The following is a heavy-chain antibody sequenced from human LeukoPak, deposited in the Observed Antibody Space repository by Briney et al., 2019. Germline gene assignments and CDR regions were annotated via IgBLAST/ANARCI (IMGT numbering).Heavy chain of an antibody. V-gene: IGHV3-74*01. CDR2: INTDGGTT. Sequence: GGSLRLSCAASELTFSNYWMHWVRQAPGKGLVWVSRINTDGGTTSYADSVKGRFTISRDNAKNTLYLQMNSLRAEDTAVYYCARGNPATGSYDAAYFDYWGQGTLVTVSS. CDR1: ELTFSNYW. CDR3: ARGNPATGSYDAAYFDY. J-gene: IGHJ4*02. D-gene: IGHD1-26*01.